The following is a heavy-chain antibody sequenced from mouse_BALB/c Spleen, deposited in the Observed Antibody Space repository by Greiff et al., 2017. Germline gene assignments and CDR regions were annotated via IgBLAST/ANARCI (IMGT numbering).Heavy chain of an antibody. V-gene: IGHV1-87*01. CDR2: IYPGDGDT. D-gene: IGHD2-14*01. Sequence: VQLQQSGAELARPGASVKLSCKASGYTFTSYWMQWVKQRPGQGLEWIGAIYPGDGDTRYTQKFKGKATLTADKSSSTAYMQLSSLASEDSAVYYCARRDDGFAYGGQGTLVTVSA. J-gene: IGHJ3*01. CDR1: GYTFTSYW. CDR3: ARRDDGFAY.